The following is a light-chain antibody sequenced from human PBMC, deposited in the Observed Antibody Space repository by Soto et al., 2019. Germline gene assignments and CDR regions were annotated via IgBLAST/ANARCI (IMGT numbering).Light chain of an antibody. CDR3: QQYDNWPLEFT. CDR1: QSVSSN. CDR2: DVS. Sequence: EIVMTQSPATLSVSPGERATLSCRASQSVSSNLAWYQQKPGQAPRLLIYDVSTRATGIPARFSGSGSGTEFTLTISSLHSEDFAFYYCQQYDNWPLEFTFGQGTKLKIK. J-gene: IGKJ2*01. V-gene: IGKV3-15*01.